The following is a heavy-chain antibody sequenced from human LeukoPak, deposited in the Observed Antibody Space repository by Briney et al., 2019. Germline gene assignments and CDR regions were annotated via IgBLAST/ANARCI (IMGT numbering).Heavy chain of an antibody. CDR1: GFTFTSYA. CDR3: AKDRSVVGAKEFDP. V-gene: IGHV3-23*01. J-gene: IGHJ5*02. CDR2: ISGSGGST. Sequence: GSLRLSCAASGFTFTSYAMSWVRQAPGKGLEWVSAISGSGGSTYYPDSVKGRFTISRDNSKNTLYLQMNSLRAEDTAVYYCAKDRSVVGAKEFDPWGQGTLVTVSS. D-gene: IGHD1-26*01.